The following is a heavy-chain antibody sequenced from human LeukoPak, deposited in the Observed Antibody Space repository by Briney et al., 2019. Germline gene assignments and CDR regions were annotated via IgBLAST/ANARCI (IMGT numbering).Heavy chain of an antibody. CDR2: ISAYNGNT. CDR3: ARDGSEYSSGWYDAFDI. D-gene: IGHD6-19*01. J-gene: IGHJ3*02. V-gene: IGHV1-18*01. CDR1: GGTFSSYA. Sequence: ASVKVSCKASGGTFSSYAISWVRQAPGQGLEWMGWISAYNGNTNYAQKLQGRVTMTTDTSTSTAYMELRSLRSDDTAVYYCARDGSEYSSGWYDAFDIWGQGTMVTVSS.